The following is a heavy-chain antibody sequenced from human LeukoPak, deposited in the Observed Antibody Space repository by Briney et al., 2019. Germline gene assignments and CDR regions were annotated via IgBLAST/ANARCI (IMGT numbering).Heavy chain of an antibody. CDR1: GGSISRGSYY. CDR2: LYHSGYT. D-gene: IGHD3-22*01. CDR3: ARGRNYYENTGYYYYFDY. J-gene: IGHJ4*02. V-gene: IGHV4-61*02. Sequence: PSYALPVTCTGSGGSISRGSYYGSCIRPPAGEALVYSGGLYHSGYTTSNPSLKSRVTMSVDMSKYQFSLKLSSVTAADTAVYYCARGRNYYENTGYYYYFDYWGQGTLVTVSS.